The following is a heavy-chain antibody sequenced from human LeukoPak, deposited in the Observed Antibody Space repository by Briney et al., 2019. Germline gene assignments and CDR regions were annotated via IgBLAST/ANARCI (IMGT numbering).Heavy chain of an antibody. J-gene: IGHJ5*02. D-gene: IGHD2-2*01. CDR2: IRSKANSYAT. CDR1: GFTFSGSA. Sequence: GGSLRLSCAASGFTFSGSAMHWVRQASGKGLEWVGRIRSKANSYATAYAASVKGRFTISRDDSKNTAYLQMNSLKTEDTAVYYCTTRQGQLPQGYWFDPWGQGTLVTVSS. V-gene: IGHV3-73*01. CDR3: TTRQGQLPQGYWFDP.